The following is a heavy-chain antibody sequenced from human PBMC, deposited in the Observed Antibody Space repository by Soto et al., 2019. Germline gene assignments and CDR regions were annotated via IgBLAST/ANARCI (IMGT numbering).Heavy chain of an antibody. Sequence: SVKVSCKASGGTFSSYAISWVRQAPGQGLEWMGGIIPIFGTANYAQKFQGRVTITADKSTSTAYMELSSLRSEDTAVYYCATVVRRRRPIVVVRAETTWFDAGGEGT. CDR1: GGTFSSYA. CDR3: ATVVRRRRPIVVVRAETTWFDA. J-gene: IGHJ5*02. V-gene: IGHV1-69*06. CDR2: IIPIFGTA. D-gene: IGHD2-2*01.